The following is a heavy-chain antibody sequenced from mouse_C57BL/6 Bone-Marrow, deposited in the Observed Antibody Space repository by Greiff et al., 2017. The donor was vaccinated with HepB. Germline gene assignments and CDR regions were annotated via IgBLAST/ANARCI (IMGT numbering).Heavy chain of an antibody. Sequence: ESGPGLVKPSQSLSLTCSVTGYSITSGYYWNWIRQFPGNKLEWMGYISYDGSNNYNPSLKNRISITRDTSKNQFFLKLNSVTTEDTATYYCAREDYRWYFDVWGTGTTVTVSS. CDR2: ISYDGSN. D-gene: IGHD2-14*01. V-gene: IGHV3-6*01. CDR1: GYSITSGYY. CDR3: AREDYRWYFDV. J-gene: IGHJ1*03.